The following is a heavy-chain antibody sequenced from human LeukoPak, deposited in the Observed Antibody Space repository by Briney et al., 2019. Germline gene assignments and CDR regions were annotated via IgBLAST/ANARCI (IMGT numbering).Heavy chain of an antibody. J-gene: IGHJ4*02. Sequence: PGGSLRLSCAASGFTFSSYVIHWVRQAPGKGLEWVSAGSGSGGITYYADSVKGRFTISRDNSKNTLYLQMNSLRAEDTAVYYCAKTIVATAPIYYFDYWGQGTLVTVSS. CDR1: GFTFSSYV. CDR3: AKTIVATAPIYYFDY. V-gene: IGHV3-23*01. D-gene: IGHD5-12*01. CDR2: GSGSGGIT.